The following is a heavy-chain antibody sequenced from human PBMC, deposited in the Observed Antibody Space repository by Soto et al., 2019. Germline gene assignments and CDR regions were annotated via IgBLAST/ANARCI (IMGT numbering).Heavy chain of an antibody. V-gene: IGHV1-69*13. CDR3: ATQVVRGYYFEY. Sequence: PSVNVSCKASGGTFSSYAISWVRQAPGQGLEWMVGIIPIFGTANYAQKFQGRVTITADESTSTAYMELSSLRSEDTAVYYCATQVVRGYYFEYWGEGTLVTVSS. CDR2: IIPIFGTA. D-gene: IGHD2-15*01. CDR1: GGTFSSYA. J-gene: IGHJ4*02.